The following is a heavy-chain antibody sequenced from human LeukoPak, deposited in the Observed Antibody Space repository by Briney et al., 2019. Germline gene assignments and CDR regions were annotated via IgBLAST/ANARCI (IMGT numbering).Heavy chain of an antibody. Sequence: PSETLSLTCTVSGGSISSYYWSWIRQPPGKGLEWIGYIYYSGSTNYNPSLKSRVTISVDTSKNQFSLKLSSVTAADTAAYYCARGLFYKLRFYYYMDVWGKGTTVTVS. CDR3: ARGLFYKLRFYYYMDV. D-gene: IGHD5-12*01. V-gene: IGHV4-59*12. CDR1: GGSISSYY. CDR2: IYYSGST. J-gene: IGHJ6*03.